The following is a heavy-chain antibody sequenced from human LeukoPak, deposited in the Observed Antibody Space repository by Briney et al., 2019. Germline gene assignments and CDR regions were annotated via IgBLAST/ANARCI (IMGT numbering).Heavy chain of an antibody. D-gene: IGHD6-13*01. CDR3: AREARIAAAAPDY. V-gene: IGHV3-48*02. Sequence: GGSLRLSCAASGFTFSSYSMNWVRQAPGKGLEWVSYISSGSSSIFYADSVRGRFTISRDNVKNSLFLQMNSLRDEDTAIYYCAREARIAAAAPDYWGQGTLVTVSS. J-gene: IGHJ4*02. CDR2: ISSGSSSI. CDR1: GFTFSSYS.